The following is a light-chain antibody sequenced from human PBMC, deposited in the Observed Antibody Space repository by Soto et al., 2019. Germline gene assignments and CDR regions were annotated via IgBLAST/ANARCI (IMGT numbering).Light chain of an antibody. Sequence: QLVLTQPPSASGTPGQTVTISCSGSSSNIGSINWYQLLPGAAPKLLIYSLNQRPSGVPDRFSASKSGTSASLAISGLQSEDEGDYYCAPWDDSLNGYVFGPGTKVTVL. V-gene: IGLV1-44*01. J-gene: IGLJ1*01. CDR2: SLN. CDR3: APWDDSLNGYV. CDR1: SSNIGS.